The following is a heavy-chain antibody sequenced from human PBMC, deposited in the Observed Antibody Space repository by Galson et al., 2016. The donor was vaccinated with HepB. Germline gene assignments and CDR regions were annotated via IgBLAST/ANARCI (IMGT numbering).Heavy chain of an antibody. J-gene: IGHJ4*02. Sequence: SLRLSCAASGFTVNGNYMTWVRQAPGKGLQWVSSMSYGGSSLSAASVKGRFTVSRDNADNILYLQMNSLRLEDTAVYYCAGHRRSYATTWGSEYDYWGRGTLVTVSS. CDR2: MSYGGSS. CDR1: GFTVNGNY. V-gene: IGHV3-53*01. D-gene: IGHD4-23*01. CDR3: AGHRRSYATTWGSEYDY.